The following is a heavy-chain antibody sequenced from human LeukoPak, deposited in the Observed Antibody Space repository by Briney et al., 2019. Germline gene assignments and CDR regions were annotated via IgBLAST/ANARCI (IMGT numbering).Heavy chain of an antibody. V-gene: IGHV3-21*01. J-gene: IGHJ4*02. D-gene: IGHD2-2*01. CDR1: GFTFSSYS. CDR2: ISSSSSYI. CDR3: ATRPPPLGYCSSTSCSPLDY. Sequence: GGSLRLSCAASGFTFSSYSMNWVRQAPGKGLEWVSSISSSSSYIYYADSVKGRFTTSRDNAKNSLYLQMNSLRAEDTAVYYCATRPPPLGYCSSTSCSPLDYWGQGTLVTVSS.